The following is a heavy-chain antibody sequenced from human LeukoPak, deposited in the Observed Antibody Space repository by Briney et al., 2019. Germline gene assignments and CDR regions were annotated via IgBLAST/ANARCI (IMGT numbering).Heavy chain of an antibody. CDR1: GGSFSGYY. CDR2: INHSGST. D-gene: IGHD1-26*01. Sequence: TTSETLSLTCAVYGGSFSGYYWSWIRQPPGKGLKWVGEINHSGSTNYNPSLKSRVTISVDTSKNQFSLKLSSVTAADTAVYYCARGLISVSEVDTRDWFDPWGQGTLVTVSS. V-gene: IGHV4-34*01. J-gene: IGHJ5*02. CDR3: ARGLISVSEVDTRDWFDP.